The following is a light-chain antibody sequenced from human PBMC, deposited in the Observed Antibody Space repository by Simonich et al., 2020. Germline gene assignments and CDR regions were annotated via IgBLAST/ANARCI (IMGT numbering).Light chain of an antibody. CDR3: GADHGSGSNFVWV. CDR1: SGYSNYK. V-gene: IGLV9-49*01. Sequence: QPVLTQPPSASASLGASVTLTCTLSSGYSNYKVDCYPQGPGKGPRFVMRVGTGGIVGSKGDGIPDRFSVLGSGLNRYLTIKNIQEEDESDYHCGADHGSGSNFVWVFGGGTKLTVL. J-gene: IGLJ3*02. CDR2: VGTGGIVG.